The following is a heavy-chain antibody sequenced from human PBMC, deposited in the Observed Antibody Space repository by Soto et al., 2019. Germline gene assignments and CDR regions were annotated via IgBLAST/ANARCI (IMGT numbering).Heavy chain of an antibody. V-gene: IGHV5-51*01. J-gene: IGHJ4*02. D-gene: IGHD6-13*01. CDR3: ARSPRSSPYFDY. CDR2: IYPGDHET. Sequence: GEPLEISCKASGYTFSDFSSGWVRQLPGKGLEWMGIIYPGDHETRYSPSFHGKVTISADKSINTAYLQWNSLEASDTAFYFCARSPRSSPYFDYWGQGALVTVSS. CDR1: GYTFSDFS.